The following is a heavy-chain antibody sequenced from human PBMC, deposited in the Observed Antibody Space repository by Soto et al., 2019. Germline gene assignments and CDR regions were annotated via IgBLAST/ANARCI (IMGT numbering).Heavy chain of an antibody. V-gene: IGHV4-34*01. D-gene: IGHD6-19*01. CDR1: GGPFSGYY. J-gene: IGHJ4*02. Sequence: SENPSLTCAVYGGPFSGYYCSWIRQPPGKGLEWIGEINHSGSTNYNPSLKSRVTISVDTSKNQFSLKLSSVTAADTAVYYCARTSSGWYAPFDYWGQGTLVTVSS. CDR2: INHSGST. CDR3: ARTSSGWYAPFDY.